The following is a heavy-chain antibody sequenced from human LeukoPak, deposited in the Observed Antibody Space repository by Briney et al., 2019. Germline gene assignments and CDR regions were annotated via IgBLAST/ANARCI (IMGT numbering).Heavy chain of an antibody. CDR3: ARDLPPVAGHGYYGMDV. J-gene: IGHJ6*02. CDR1: GGTFSSYA. V-gene: IGHV7-4-1*02. CDR2: INTNTGNP. D-gene: IGHD6-19*01. Sequence: ASVKVSCKASGGTFSSYAISWVRQAPGQGLEWMGWINTNTGNPTYAQGFTGRFVFSLDTSVSTAYLQISSLKAEDTAVYYCARDLPPVAGHGYYGMDVWGQGTTVTVSS.